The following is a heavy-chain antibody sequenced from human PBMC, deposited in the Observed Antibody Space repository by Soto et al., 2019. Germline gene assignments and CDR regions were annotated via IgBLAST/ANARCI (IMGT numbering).Heavy chain of an antibody. D-gene: IGHD3-22*01. CDR2: ISGSGGST. CDR3: AKESYDSSGYYYVY. V-gene: IGHV3-23*01. Sequence: GGSLRLSCAASGFTFSSYAMSWVRQAPGKGLEWVSAISGSGGSTYYADSVKGRFTISRDNSKNTLFLQMNSLRAEDTAVYYCAKESYDSSGYYYVYWGQGTLVTVSS. J-gene: IGHJ4*02. CDR1: GFTFSSYA.